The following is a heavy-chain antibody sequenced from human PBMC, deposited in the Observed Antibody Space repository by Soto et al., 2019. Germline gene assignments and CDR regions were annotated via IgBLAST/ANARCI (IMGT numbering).Heavy chain of an antibody. CDR2: ISYDGSNK. D-gene: IGHD3-10*01. J-gene: IGHJ4*02. V-gene: IGHV3-30*18. Sequence: GGSLRLSCAASGFTFSSYGMHWVRQAPGKGLVWVAVISYDGSNKYYADSVKGRFTISRDNSKNTLYLQMNSLRAEDTAVYYCAKSHRVTMVRGVIIRNPDYWGQGTLVTVSS. CDR3: AKSHRVTMVRGVIIRNPDY. CDR1: GFTFSSYG.